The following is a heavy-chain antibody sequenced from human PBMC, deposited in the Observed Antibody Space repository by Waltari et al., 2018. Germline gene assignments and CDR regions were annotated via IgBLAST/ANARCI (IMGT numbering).Heavy chain of an antibody. CDR2: IIPIVGTA. D-gene: IGHD4-17*01. CDR1: GGTFSSYA. J-gene: IGHJ4*02. CDR3: ARAGRNFDLYGDYFAGNSHFSSYYFDY. Sequence: QVQLVQSGAEVKKPGSSVKVSCKASGGTFSSYAISWVRQAPGQGLEWMGGIIPIVGTANYAQKFQGRVTITADESTSTAYMELSSLRSEDTAVYYCARAGRNFDLYGDYFAGNSHFSSYYFDYWGQGTLVTVSS. V-gene: IGHV1-69*01.